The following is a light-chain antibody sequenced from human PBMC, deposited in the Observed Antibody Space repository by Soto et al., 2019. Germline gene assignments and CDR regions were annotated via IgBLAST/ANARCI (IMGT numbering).Light chain of an antibody. Sequence: DMQMTQSPSTLSGSVGDRVTITCRASQTISSWLAGYQQKPGKAPKLLIYKASTLKSGVPSRFSGSGSGTEFTLTISSLQPDDFATYYCQHYNSYSEAFGKGTKVELK. CDR2: KAS. J-gene: IGKJ1*01. V-gene: IGKV1-5*03. CDR3: QHYNSYSEA. CDR1: QTISSW.